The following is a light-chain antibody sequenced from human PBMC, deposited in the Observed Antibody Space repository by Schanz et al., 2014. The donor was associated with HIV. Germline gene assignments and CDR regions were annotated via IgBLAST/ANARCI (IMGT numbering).Light chain of an antibody. V-gene: IGKV3-11*01. J-gene: IGKJ1*01. CDR2: DAS. CDR3: QQRSGWPPTWS. Sequence: EIVMTQSPATLSVSPGERATLSCRASQSVSSNLAWYQQKPGQSPSLLIYDASKRATGVPARFSGSGSGTDFTLTISSLQPDDFAVYFCQQRSGWPPTWSFGQGTKVELK. CDR1: QSVSSN.